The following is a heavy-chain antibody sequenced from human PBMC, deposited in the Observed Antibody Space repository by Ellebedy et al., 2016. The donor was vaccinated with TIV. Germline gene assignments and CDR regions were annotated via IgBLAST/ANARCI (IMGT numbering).Heavy chain of an antibody. D-gene: IGHD4-23*01. V-gene: IGHV3-23*01. Sequence: PGGSLRLSCAASGLTFSSHAMSWVRQAPGKGLEWVSSITASGGNTYYAASVKGRFTIPRDNSKDTLVLQMNSLRAEDTAIYFCARDPVGVGPAFDVWGQGTMVTVSS. CDR2: ITASGGNT. J-gene: IGHJ3*01. CDR3: ARDPVGVGPAFDV. CDR1: GLTFSSHA.